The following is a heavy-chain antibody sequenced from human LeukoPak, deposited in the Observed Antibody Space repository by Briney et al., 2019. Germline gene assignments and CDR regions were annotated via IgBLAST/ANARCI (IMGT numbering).Heavy chain of an antibody. CDR3: ARDAYWVAAAGRPDY. D-gene: IGHD6-13*01. CDR1: GFTFSSYW. V-gene: IGHV3-7*01. Sequence: GGSLRLSCAASGFTFSSYWMSWVRQAPGKGLEWVANIKQDGSEKYYVDSVKGRFTISRDNAKNSLYLQMNSLRAEDTAVYYCARDAYWVAAAGRPDYWGQGTLVTVSS. CDR2: IKQDGSEK. J-gene: IGHJ4*02.